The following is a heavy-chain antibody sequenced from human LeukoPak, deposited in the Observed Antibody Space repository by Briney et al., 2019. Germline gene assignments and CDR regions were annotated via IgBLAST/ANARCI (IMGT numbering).Heavy chain of an antibody. J-gene: IGHJ4*02. CDR2: ISYDGSNK. D-gene: IGHD3-10*01. Sequence: GRSLRLFCAASGFTFSSYAMHWLRQAPGKGLEWVAVISYDGSNKYYADSVKGRFTLSRDNSKNTLYLQMNSLRAKDTAVYYCAREMRFGELLPTSIFDYWGQGTLFTVSS. V-gene: IGHV3-30-3*01. CDR3: AREMRFGELLPTSIFDY. CDR1: GFTFSSYA.